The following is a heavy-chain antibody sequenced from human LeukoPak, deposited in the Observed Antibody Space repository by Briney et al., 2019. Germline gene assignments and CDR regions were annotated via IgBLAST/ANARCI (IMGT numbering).Heavy chain of an antibody. V-gene: IGHV4-59*11. D-gene: IGHD1-26*01. CDR3: ARDAIVGATYVSED. Sequence: PSETLSPTCTVSGGSISSHYWSWIRQPPGKGLEWIGYIYYSGSTNYNPSLKSRVTISVDTSKNQFSLKLSSVTAADTAVYYCARDAIVGATYVSEDWGQGTLVTVSS. CDR2: IYYSGST. J-gene: IGHJ4*02. CDR1: GGSISSHY.